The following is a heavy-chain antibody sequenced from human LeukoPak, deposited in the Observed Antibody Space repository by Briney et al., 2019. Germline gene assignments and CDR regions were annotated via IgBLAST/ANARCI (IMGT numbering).Heavy chain of an antibody. J-gene: IGHJ4*02. Sequence: PGGSLRLSCAVSGLIFRNAWMSWVRQAPGKGLEWVGRIKSKSDGGSTDYAAPVKGRFTISRDDSKNTLYLQMNSLKSEDTAVYYCTTDDWYDSSGYHVGSDSWGQGTLVTVSS. V-gene: IGHV3-15*01. CDR2: IKSKSDGGST. CDR1: GLIFRNAW. CDR3: TTDDWYDSSGYHVGSDS. D-gene: IGHD3-22*01.